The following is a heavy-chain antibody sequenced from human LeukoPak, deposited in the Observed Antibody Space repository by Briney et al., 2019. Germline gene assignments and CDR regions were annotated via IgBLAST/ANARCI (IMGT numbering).Heavy chain of an antibody. D-gene: IGHD3-9*01. CDR3: ARDYDILTGSSAVDY. CDR2: IYYSGST. Sequence: HPSETLSLTCTVSGGSISSSSYYWGWIRQPPGKGLEWIGSIYYSGSTYYNPSLKSRVTISVDTSKNQFSLKLSSVTAAATAVYYCARDYDILTGSSAVDYWGQGTLVTVSS. J-gene: IGHJ4*02. V-gene: IGHV4-39*02. CDR1: GGSISSSSYY.